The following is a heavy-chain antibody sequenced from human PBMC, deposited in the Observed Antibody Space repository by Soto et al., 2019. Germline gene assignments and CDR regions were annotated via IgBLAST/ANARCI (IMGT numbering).Heavy chain of an antibody. Sequence: SETLSLTCTVSGGSISSGGYYWSWIRQHPGKGLEWIGYIYYSGSTYYNPSLKSRVTTSVDTSKNQFSLKLSSVTAADTAVYYCARGFGDRGGYYYYGMDVWGQGTTVTVSS. D-gene: IGHD3-10*01. CDR3: ARGFGDRGGYYYYGMDV. CDR2: IYYSGST. J-gene: IGHJ6*02. V-gene: IGHV4-31*03. CDR1: GGSISSGGYY.